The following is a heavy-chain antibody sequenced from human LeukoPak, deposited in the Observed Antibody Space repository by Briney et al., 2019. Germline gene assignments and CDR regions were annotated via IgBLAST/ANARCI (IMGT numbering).Heavy chain of an antibody. CDR1: GFTFSSYA. D-gene: IGHD3-9*01. J-gene: IGHJ6*02. CDR3: AKELRYFDWFQNPYYYYGMDV. Sequence: GGSLRLSCAASGFTFSSYAMSWVRQAPGKGLEWVSAISGSGGSTYYADSVKGRFTISRDNSKNTLYLQMNSLRAEDTAVYYCAKELRYFDWFQNPYYYYGMDVWGRGTTVTVSS. CDR2: ISGSGGST. V-gene: IGHV3-23*01.